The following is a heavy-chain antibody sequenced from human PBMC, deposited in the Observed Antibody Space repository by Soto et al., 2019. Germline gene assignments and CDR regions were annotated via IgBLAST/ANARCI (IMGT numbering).Heavy chain of an antibody. CDR2: ISYDGSNK. J-gene: IGHJ6*02. V-gene: IGHV3-30*18. CDR3: AKEGSSWSSYYYYGMDV. D-gene: IGHD6-13*01. Sequence: QVQLVESGGAVVKPGRSRRLSGAASGFPFGSYGMHWVRQAPGKGLEWGAVISYDGSNKYYADSVKGRFTISRDNSKNTLYLQMNSLRAEDTAVYYCAKEGSSWSSYYYYGMDVWGQGTTVTVSS. CDR1: GFPFGSYG.